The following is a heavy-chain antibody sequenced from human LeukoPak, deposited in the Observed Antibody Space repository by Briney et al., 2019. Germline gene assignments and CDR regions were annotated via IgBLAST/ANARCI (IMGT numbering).Heavy chain of an antibody. D-gene: IGHD4-11*01. Sequence: PSETLSLTCAVSGGSISGYYWSWIRQPPGKGLEWIGYIYYSGSTNYNPSHKSRLAISVDTSKNQFSLNLNSVTAADTAVYYCARLRGNYFPDYWGQGTLVTVSS. CDR3: ARLRGNYFPDY. J-gene: IGHJ4*02. V-gene: IGHV4-59*01. CDR1: GGSISGYY. CDR2: IYYSGST.